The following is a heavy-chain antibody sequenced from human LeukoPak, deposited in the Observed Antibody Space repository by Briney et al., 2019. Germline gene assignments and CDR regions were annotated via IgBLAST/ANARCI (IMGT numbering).Heavy chain of an antibody. V-gene: IGHV4-59*01. CDR2: IYYSGST. CDR3: AREYSGYVPYFDY. CDR1: GVSISSYY. D-gene: IGHD5-12*01. J-gene: IGHJ4*02. Sequence: PSVTLSLTCTVSGVSISSYYWSWIRQPPGKGLEWIGYIYYSGSTNYNPSLKSRVTISVDTSKNQFSLKLSSVTAADTAVYYCAREYSGYVPYFDYWGQGTLVTVSS.